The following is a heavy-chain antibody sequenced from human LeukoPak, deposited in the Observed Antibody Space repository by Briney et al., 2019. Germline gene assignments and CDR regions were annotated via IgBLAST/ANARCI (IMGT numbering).Heavy chain of an antibody. D-gene: IGHD5-24*01. CDR3: ARDKGRWLHALDY. J-gene: IGHJ4*02. V-gene: IGHV4-59*01. CDR1: GDSISNYY. CDR2: IYYSGST. Sequence: SETLSLTCAVYGDSISNYYWSWIRQPPGKGLEWIGYIYYSGSTNYNPSLKSRVTISVDTSKNQFSLKLSSVTAADTAVYYCARDKGRWLHALDYWGQGTLVTVSS.